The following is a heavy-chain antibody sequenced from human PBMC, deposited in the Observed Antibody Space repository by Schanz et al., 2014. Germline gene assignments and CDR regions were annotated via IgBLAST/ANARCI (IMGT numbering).Heavy chain of an antibody. D-gene: IGHD2-8*02. CDR1: GFTFSSYA. Sequence: EVQLLESGGGLVQPGGSLRLSCAASGFTFSSYAMSWVRQAPGKGLEWVSYISSASSTINYADSVKGRFTISRDNSKSTLYVEMNSLRVEDTAVYYCAKTLFPGGTQTFGNCGRGTLVTVSS. CDR2: ISSASSTI. CDR3: AKTLFPGGTQTFGN. J-gene: IGHJ4*02. V-gene: IGHV3-23*01.